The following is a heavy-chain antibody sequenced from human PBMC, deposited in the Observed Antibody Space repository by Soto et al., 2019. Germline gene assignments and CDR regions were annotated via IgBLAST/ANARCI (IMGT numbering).Heavy chain of an antibody. CDR3: AREGGESSDGLYYFDS. D-gene: IGHD3-16*01. J-gene: IGHJ4*02. Sequence: QVQLQESGPGLVKPSQTLSLTCTVSGGSTSSDNYWSWIRQPPGKVLEWIGHIYYSGNTDYNPSLKSRLAISIDTSKNPFSLQLSSVTAADTDGYFCAREGGESSDGLYYFDSGGQGSLVTVSS. CDR1: GGSTSSDNY. V-gene: IGHV4-30-4*01. CDR2: IYYSGNT.